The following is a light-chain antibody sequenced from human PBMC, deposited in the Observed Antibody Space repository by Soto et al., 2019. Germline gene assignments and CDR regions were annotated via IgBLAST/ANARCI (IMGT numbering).Light chain of an antibody. CDR1: QSVSSS. Sequence: EIVMTQSPATLSVSPGDRATLSCRASQSVSSSLAWYQQIPGQAPRLLIYDASTRATGIPARFGGSGSGTEFTLTISSLHSEAFAVYYCQQYNNWPPLTFGGGTKVELK. CDR2: DAS. J-gene: IGKJ4*01. CDR3: QQYNNWPPLT. V-gene: IGKV3-15*01.